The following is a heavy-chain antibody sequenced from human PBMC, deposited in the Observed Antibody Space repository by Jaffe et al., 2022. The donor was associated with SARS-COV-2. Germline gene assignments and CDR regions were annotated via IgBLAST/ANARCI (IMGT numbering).Heavy chain of an antibody. CDR3: VRYSSRQRAFDS. CDR1: GFTFSTFW. J-gene: IGHJ4*02. V-gene: IGHV3-7*01. Sequence: EVQLVESGGGLVQPGGSLRLSCAVSGFTFSTFWMTYVRQAPGKGLEWVANINEDGSEKEYVDSVKGRFTISRDNTKNSLYLQMNSLRAEDTAVYYCVRYSSRQRAFDSWGQGTLVTVSS. D-gene: IGHD3-22*01. CDR2: INEDGSEK.